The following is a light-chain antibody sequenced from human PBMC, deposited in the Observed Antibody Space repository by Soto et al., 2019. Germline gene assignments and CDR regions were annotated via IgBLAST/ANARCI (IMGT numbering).Light chain of an antibody. V-gene: IGLV1-40*01. CDR2: GNS. Sequence: QSVLTQPPSVSGAPGQRVTISCTGSSSNIGAGYDVHWYQQLPGTAPKLLIYGNSNRPSGVPDRFSGSKSGTSASLAITGLQAEDEADYDCQSYGSRLSRWVFGGGTQLTVL. J-gene: IGLJ3*02. CDR3: QSYGSRLSRWV. CDR1: SSNIGAGYD.